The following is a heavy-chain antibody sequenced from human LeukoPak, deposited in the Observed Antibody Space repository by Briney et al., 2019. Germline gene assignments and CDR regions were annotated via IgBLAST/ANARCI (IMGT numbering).Heavy chain of an antibody. Sequence: SETLSLTCTVLDGSISIYYWSWIRQPPGKGLEWIGYIYNSGSTNYNPSLKSRVTISADTSKNQFSLKLTSVTAADAAMYYCVRDRELTYWGQGTLVTVSS. CDR1: DGSISIYY. CDR2: IYNSGST. V-gene: IGHV4-59*01. CDR3: VRDRELTY. J-gene: IGHJ4*02. D-gene: IGHD5-24*01.